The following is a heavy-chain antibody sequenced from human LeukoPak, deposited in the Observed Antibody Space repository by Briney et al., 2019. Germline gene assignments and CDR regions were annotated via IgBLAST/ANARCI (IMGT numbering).Heavy chain of an antibody. V-gene: IGHV1-58*02. CDR3: AAGWVCSGGSCYYYFDY. J-gene: IGHJ4*02. CDR1: GFTFTSSA. CDR2: IVVGSGNT. D-gene: IGHD2-15*01. Sequence: ASVEVSCKASGFTFTSSAMQWVRQARGQRLEWIGWIVVGSGNTNYAQKSQERVTITRDMSTSTAYMELSSLRSEDTAVYYCAAGWVCSGGSCYYYFDYWGQGTLVTVSS.